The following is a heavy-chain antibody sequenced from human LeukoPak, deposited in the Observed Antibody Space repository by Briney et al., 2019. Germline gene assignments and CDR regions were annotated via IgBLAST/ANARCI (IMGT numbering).Heavy chain of an antibody. CDR3: ATQWELRGLSSEDLFDY. J-gene: IGHJ4*02. CDR1: GYTFTSYY. CDR2: INPSGGST. D-gene: IGHD1-26*01. Sequence: ASVKVSCKASGYTFTSYYMHWVRQAPGQGLEWMGIINPSGGSTNYAQKFQGRVTITADESTSTAYMELSSLRSEDTAVYYCATQWELRGLSSEDLFDYWGQGTLVTVSS. V-gene: IGHV1-46*01.